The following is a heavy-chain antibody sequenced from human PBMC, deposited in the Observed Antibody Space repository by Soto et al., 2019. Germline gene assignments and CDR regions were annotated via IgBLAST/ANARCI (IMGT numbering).Heavy chain of an antibody. CDR2: IYYSGST. Sequence: SETLSLTCTVSGGSISSSSYYWGWIRQPPGKGLEWIGSIYYSGSTYYNPSLKSRVTISVDTSKNQFSLKLSSVSAADTAVYYCASRPTVTTKGGSSYYYYGMDVWGQGTTVTVSS. CDR1: GGSISSSSYY. J-gene: IGHJ6*02. CDR3: ASRPTVTTKGGSSYYYYGMDV. V-gene: IGHV4-39*01. D-gene: IGHD4-17*01.